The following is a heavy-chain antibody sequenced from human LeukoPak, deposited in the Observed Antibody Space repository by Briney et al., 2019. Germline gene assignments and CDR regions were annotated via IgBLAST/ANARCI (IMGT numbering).Heavy chain of an antibody. CDR2: LYHSGST. J-gene: IGHJ6*03. D-gene: IGHD5-18*01. CDR1: GYSISSSYY. V-gene: IGHV4-38-2*02. Sequence: PSETLSLTCAVSGYSISSSYYWGWIRQPPGKGLEGIGNLYHSGSTNYNPSLKRRVTILLDMARQQFSLRLSSVTAADTAVYSCARERIQAPYYYMDVWGKGTTVTVSS. CDR3: ARERIQAPYYYMDV.